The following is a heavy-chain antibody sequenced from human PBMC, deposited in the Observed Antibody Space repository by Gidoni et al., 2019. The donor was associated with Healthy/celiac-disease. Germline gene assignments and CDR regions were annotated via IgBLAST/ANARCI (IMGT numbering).Heavy chain of an antibody. V-gene: IGHV4-39*01. CDR3: ASYGDYVWFWFDP. CDR2: IYYSVRT. D-gene: IGHD4-17*01. J-gene: IGHJ5*02. CDR1: GGPISSSSYY. Sequence: QLHLQESGSGLVKPSETLSLTGTVSGGPISSSSYYWGWIRQPPGKGLEWIGSIYYSVRTYYNPSLKSRVTISVDTYKNQFSLKLSSVTAADTAVYYCASYGDYVWFWFDPWGQGTLVTVSS.